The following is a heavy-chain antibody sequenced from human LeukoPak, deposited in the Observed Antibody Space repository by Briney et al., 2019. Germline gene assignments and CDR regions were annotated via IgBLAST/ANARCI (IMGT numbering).Heavy chain of an antibody. CDR3: ARDERGYSYGYGY. J-gene: IGHJ4*02. CDR1: GFTFSSYW. D-gene: IGHD5-18*01. CDR2: INTDGSST. V-gene: IGHV3-74*01. Sequence: GGSLRLSCAASGFTFSSYWMHWVRQAPGKGLVWVSRINTDGSSTSYADSVKGRFTISRDNAKNSLYLQMNSLRAEDTAVYYCARDERGYSYGYGYWGQGTLVTVSS.